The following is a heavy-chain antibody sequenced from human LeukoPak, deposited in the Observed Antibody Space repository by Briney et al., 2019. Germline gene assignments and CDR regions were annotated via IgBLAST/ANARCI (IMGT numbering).Heavy chain of an antibody. V-gene: IGHV1-46*01. J-gene: IGHJ4*02. CDR2: INPSGGST. Sequence: ASVKVSCKASGYTFTSYAMHWVRQAPGQGLEWMGIINPSGGSTSYAQKFQGRVTITADESTSTAYMELSSLRSEDTAVYYCATYDSSGYYEDFDYWGQGTLVTVSS. CDR1: GYTFTSYA. D-gene: IGHD3-22*01. CDR3: ATYDSSGYYEDFDY.